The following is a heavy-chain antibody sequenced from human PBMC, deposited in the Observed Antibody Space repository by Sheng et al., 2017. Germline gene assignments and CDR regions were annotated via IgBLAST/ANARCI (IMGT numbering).Heavy chain of an antibody. V-gene: IGHV3-11*05. Sequence: QVQLVESGGGLVKPGGSLRLSCVASGFTFRDHYMSWIRQSPGKGPEWLSYISGDSSYIDYADSVKGRFSISRDFAANSLSLDMNSLRVEDTAIYYCARAPAYSSSPFDYWGQGTPVTFSS. CDR3: ARAPAYSSSPFDY. J-gene: IGHJ4*02. CDR1: GFTFRDHY. CDR2: ISGDSSYI. D-gene: IGHD6-6*01.